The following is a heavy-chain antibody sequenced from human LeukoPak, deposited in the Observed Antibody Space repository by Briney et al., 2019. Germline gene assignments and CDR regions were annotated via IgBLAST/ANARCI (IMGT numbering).Heavy chain of an antibody. CDR2: IQYDGSNE. V-gene: IGHV3-30*02. J-gene: IGHJ4*02. Sequence: GGSLRLSCAASRFTFSSYGMHWVRQAPGKGLEWVAYIQYDGSNEQYADSVKGRFTISRDNAKNTLYLQMNSLRGEDTAVYYCGREIQAPGKTLEYWGQGTLVTVSS. CDR3: GREIQAPGKTLEY. CDR1: RFTFSSYG.